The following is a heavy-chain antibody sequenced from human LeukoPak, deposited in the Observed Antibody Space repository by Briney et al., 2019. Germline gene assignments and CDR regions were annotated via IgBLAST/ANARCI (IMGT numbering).Heavy chain of an antibody. CDR1: GGSINTGDYY. V-gene: IGHV4-39*07. Sequence: SETQSLTCTVSGGSINTGDYYWAWIRQPPGKRLEWIGSLFYSGNMYYNPSLKGRVTISVDTSKNQFSLKMSSVTAADTAVYYCARENIVSTRDFDYWGQGTLVTVSS. CDR3: ARENIVSTRDFDY. D-gene: IGHD5/OR15-5a*01. CDR2: LFYSGNM. J-gene: IGHJ4*02.